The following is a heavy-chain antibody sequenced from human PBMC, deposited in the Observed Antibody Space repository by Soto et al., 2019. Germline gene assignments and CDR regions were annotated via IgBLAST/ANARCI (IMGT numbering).Heavy chain of an antibody. CDR1: GFTFSSYA. Sequence: QVQLVESGGGVVQPGRSLRLSCAASGFTFSSYAMHWVRQAPGKGLEWVAVISYDGSNKYYADSVKGRFTISRDNSKNTLYLQMNSLRAEDTAVYYCARVLGVVPAAIGMGWFDPWGQGTLVTVSS. V-gene: IGHV3-30-3*01. D-gene: IGHD2-2*01. J-gene: IGHJ5*02. CDR3: ARVLGVVPAAIGMGWFDP. CDR2: ISYDGSNK.